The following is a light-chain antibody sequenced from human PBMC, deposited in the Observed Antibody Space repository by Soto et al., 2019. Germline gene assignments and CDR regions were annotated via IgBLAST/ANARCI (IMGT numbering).Light chain of an antibody. CDR2: DAS. Sequence: DIQVTQSPSTLSASVGARVTITCRASESIKGWVAWYQQKPGKAPQLLIYDASSLKGGVPSRFSGSGSGTEFTLTISSLQPDDFATYYCQQYNNGWTFGQGTKVEIK. CDR1: ESIKGW. J-gene: IGKJ1*01. V-gene: IGKV1-5*01. CDR3: QQYNNGWT.